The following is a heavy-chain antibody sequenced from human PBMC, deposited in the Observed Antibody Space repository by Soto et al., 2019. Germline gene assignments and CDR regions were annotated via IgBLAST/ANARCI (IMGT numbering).Heavy chain of an antibody. Sequence: QVQLVQSGAEVKKPGASVKVSCKASGYTFTSYGISWVRQAPGQGLEWMGWISAYNGNTNYAQKLQGRVTMTTDTSTSTAYMELRSLRSDDTAVYYCARDRRLRYFDWLPNYYYYGMDVWGQGTTVPVSS. V-gene: IGHV1-18*01. CDR1: GYTFTSYG. D-gene: IGHD3-9*01. CDR3: ARDRRLRYFDWLPNYYYYGMDV. J-gene: IGHJ6*02. CDR2: ISAYNGNT.